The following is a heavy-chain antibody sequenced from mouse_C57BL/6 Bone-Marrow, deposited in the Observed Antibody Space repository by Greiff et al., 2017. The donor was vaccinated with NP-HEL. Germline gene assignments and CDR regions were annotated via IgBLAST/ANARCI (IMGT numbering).Heavy chain of an antibody. CDR3: TTPWYFDV. CDR1: GFNIKDDY. J-gene: IGHJ1*03. CDR2: IDPENGDT. Sequence: VQLQQSGAELVRPGASVKLSCTASGFNIKDDYMHWVKQRPEQGLEWIGWIDPENGDTEYASKFQGKATITADTSSHTAYLQLSSLTSEDTAVYYCTTPWYFDVWGTGTTVTVSS. V-gene: IGHV14-4*01.